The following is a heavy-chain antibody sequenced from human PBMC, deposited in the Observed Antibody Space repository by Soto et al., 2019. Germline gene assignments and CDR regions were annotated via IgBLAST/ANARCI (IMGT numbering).Heavy chain of an antibody. CDR3: ARDKITGLFDY. Sequence: SETMCLTSAVDDGSFIGYYWTWIRQPPGTGLEWIGEINHSGSTNYNPSLKSRITISVDTSKNQFSLKLTSVTAADTAVYYCARDKITGLFDYWGQGTLVTVSS. D-gene: IGHD2-8*02. V-gene: IGHV4-34*01. CDR2: INHSGST. J-gene: IGHJ4*02. CDR1: DGSFIGYY.